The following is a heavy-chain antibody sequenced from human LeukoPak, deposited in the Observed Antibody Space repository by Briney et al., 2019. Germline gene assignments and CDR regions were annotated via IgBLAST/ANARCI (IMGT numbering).Heavy chain of an antibody. J-gene: IGHJ4*02. Sequence: SETLSLTCTVSGGSISSYYWSWIRQPPGKGLEWIGYIYYSGSTNYNPSLKSRVTISVDTSKNQFSLKLSSVTAAGTAVYYCARENSGWYYFDYWGQGTLVTVSS. CDR2: IYYSGST. D-gene: IGHD6-19*01. CDR1: GGSISSYY. V-gene: IGHV4-59*01. CDR3: ARENSGWYYFDY.